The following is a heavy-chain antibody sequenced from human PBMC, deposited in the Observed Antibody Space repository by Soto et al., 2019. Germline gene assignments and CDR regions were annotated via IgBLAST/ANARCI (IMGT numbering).Heavy chain of an antibody. CDR2: IYHSGST. V-gene: IGHV4-30-2*01. Sequence: SETLSLTCAVSGGSISSGGYSWSWIRQPPGKGLEWIGYIYHSGSTYYNPSLKSRVTISVDRSKNQFSLKLSSVTAADTAVYYCARLLGGSGRVGFDPWGQGTLVTVSS. CDR1: GGSISSGGYS. CDR3: ARLLGGSGRVGFDP. J-gene: IGHJ5*02. D-gene: IGHD3-10*01.